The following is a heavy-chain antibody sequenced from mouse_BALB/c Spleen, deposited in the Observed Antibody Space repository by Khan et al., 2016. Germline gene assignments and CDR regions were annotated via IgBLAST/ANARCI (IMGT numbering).Heavy chain of an antibody. Sequence: EGQLQESGPGLVKPSQSLSLTCTVTGYSITSDYAWNWIRQFPGNKLEWMGYISYSGSTSYNPSLKSRISITRDTSKNQFFMQLNSVTTEDTATYNCASRNWDVDYWGQGTTLTVSS. D-gene: IGHD4-1*02. CDR2: ISYSGST. CDR1: GYSITSDYA. J-gene: IGHJ2*01. V-gene: IGHV3-2*02. CDR3: ASRNWDVDY.